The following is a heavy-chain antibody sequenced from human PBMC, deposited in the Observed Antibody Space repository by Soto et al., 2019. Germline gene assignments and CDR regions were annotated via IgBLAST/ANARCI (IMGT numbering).Heavy chain of an antibody. CDR1: GFTVSSNY. Sequence: VGSLRRSCSASGFTVSSNYMSWVRQAPGKWLEWVSVIYSGGSTYYADSVKGRFTISRDNSKNTLYLQMNSLRPEDTAVYYCVKVSTFYDILTGYYSTNFFDPWGQGTLVTVSS. V-gene: IGHV3-53*05. CDR3: VKVSTFYDILTGYYSTNFFDP. D-gene: IGHD3-9*01. CDR2: IYSGGST. J-gene: IGHJ5*02.